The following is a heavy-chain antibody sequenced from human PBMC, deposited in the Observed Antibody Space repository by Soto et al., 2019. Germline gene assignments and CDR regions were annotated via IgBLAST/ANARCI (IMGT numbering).Heavy chain of an antibody. CDR1: GYTFTSYA. D-gene: IGHD5-12*01. J-gene: IGHJ4*02. CDR2: INAGNGNT. CDR3: VRVYSGYDRAFDY. V-gene: IGHV1-3*01. Sequence: QVQLVQSGAEVKKPGASVKVSCKASGYTFTSYAMHWVRQAPGQRLEWMGWINAGNGNTKYSQKFQGRVTITRDTSASTAYMELSSLRSEDTAVYYCVRVYSGYDRAFDYWGQGTLVTVSS.